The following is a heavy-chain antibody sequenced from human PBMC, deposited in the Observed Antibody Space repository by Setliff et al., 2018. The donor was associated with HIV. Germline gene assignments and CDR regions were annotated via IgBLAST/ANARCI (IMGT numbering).Heavy chain of an antibody. D-gene: IGHD3-3*01. J-gene: IGHJ6*03. CDR1: GFTFSSYG. CDR3: ARVPYFSFWSGYYYYYYMDV. V-gene: IGHV3-33*01. Sequence: PGGSLRLSCAASGFTFSSYGMHWVRQAPGKGLEWVAVIWYDGSNKHYADSVKGRFTISRDNSKDTVYLQMNSLRAEDTAVYYCARVPYFSFWSGYYYYYYMDVWGKGTTVTVSS. CDR2: IWYDGSNK.